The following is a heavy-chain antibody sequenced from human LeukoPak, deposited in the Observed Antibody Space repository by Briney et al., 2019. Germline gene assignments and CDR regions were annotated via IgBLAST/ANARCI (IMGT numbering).Heavy chain of an antibody. CDR1: GGSISGFY. CDR3: VRGGTYYLPY. CDR2: MSNNGPT. Sequence: SETLSLTCTVSGGSISGFYWSWIRQPPGKGLEWIGYMSNNGPTNFNPSLKSRVTISMDKSKNQLSLRLDSVTAADTAIYYCVRGGTYYLPYWGQGILVTVSS. D-gene: IGHD1-26*01. V-gene: IGHV4-59*12. J-gene: IGHJ4*02.